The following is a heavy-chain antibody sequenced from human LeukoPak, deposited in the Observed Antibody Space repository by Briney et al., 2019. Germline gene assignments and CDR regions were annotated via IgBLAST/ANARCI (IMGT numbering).Heavy chain of an antibody. J-gene: IGHJ4*02. CDR3: ARGDYYDSSGYYLY. Sequence: PSETLSLTCTVSGGSISGYYWSWIRQPPRKGLEWIGYLYYTGSTNYNPSLKSRVTMSLDTSKNQFSLKLSSVTAADTAVYYCARGDYYDSSGYYLYWGQGTLVTVSS. CDR2: LYYTGST. CDR1: GGSISGYY. D-gene: IGHD3-22*01. V-gene: IGHV4-59*08.